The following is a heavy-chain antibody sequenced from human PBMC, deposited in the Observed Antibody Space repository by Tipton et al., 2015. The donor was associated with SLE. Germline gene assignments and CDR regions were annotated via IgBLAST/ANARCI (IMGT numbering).Heavy chain of an antibody. Sequence: LRLSCAASGFTFDDYAMHWVRQAPGKGLEWIGQIHSSGSTSYNPSLKSRVSISVDMSKNQVSLKLSSVTAADTALYYCARHFSGSYSFDYWGPGTLVTVSS. CDR2: IHSSGST. D-gene: IGHD1-26*01. CDR1: GFTFDDYA. J-gene: IGHJ4*02. V-gene: IGHV4-59*08. CDR3: ARHFSGSYSFDY.